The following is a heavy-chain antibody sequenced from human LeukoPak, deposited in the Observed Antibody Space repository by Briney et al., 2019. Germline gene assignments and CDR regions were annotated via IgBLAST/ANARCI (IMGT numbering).Heavy chain of an antibody. CDR3: ARDFSRASGVDWFDP. CDR2: IYYSGST. D-gene: IGHD1-26*01. CDR1: GGSISSSSYY. Sequence: SETLSLTCTVSGGSISSSSYYWGWIRRPPGKGLEWIGSIYYSGSTYYNPSLKSRVTISVDTSKNQFSLKLSSVTAADTAVYYCARDFSRASGVDWFDPWGQGTLVTVSS. V-gene: IGHV4-39*07. J-gene: IGHJ5*02.